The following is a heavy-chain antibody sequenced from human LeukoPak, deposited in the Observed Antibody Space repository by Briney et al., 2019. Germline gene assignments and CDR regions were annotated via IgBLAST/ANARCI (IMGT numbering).Heavy chain of an antibody. J-gene: IGHJ6*03. V-gene: IGHV1-69*05. CDR3: ARVNGGYYYMDV. D-gene: IGHD7-27*01. CDR1: GGTFSSYA. Sequence: ASVKVSCKASGGTFSSYAISWVRQAPGQGLEWMGGIIPIFGTANYAQKFQGRVTITTDESTSTAYMELSSLRSEDTAVYYCARVNGGYYYMDVLGKGTTVTVSS. CDR2: IIPIFGTA.